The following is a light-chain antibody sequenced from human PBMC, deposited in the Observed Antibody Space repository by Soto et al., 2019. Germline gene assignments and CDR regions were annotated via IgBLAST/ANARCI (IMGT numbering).Light chain of an antibody. CDR2: DVS. CDR1: SSDVGSYKY. CDR3: NSYTTSSTLV. J-gene: IGLJ1*01. V-gene: IGLV2-14*03. Sequence: QSVLTQPASVSGSPGQSITISCPGTSSDVGSYKYVSWYQQHPGKAPKLMIYDVSNRPSGVSNRFSGSKSGNTASLTISGLRAEDEADYYCNSYTTSSTLVFGTGTKVTVL.